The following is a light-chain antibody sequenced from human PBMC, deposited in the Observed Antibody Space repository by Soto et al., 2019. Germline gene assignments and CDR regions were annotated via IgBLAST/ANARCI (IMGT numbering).Light chain of an antibody. Sequence: DIQMTQSPSTLSASVGHRVTITCRASQSISTWLAWYQQKPGKAPNLLIYDASSLESGVPSRFSGSGSGTEFTLTISSLQPDDFATYYCQQYNTYPWTFGQGTKVDIK. CDR2: DAS. CDR1: QSISTW. CDR3: QQYNTYPWT. J-gene: IGKJ1*01. V-gene: IGKV1-5*01.